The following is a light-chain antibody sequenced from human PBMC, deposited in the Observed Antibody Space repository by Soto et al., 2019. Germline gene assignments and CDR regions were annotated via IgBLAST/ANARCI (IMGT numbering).Light chain of an antibody. Sequence: EIVLTQSPCTLSLSPGERATLSCRASQSVSSSFLAWYLQKPGQAPSLLIYGASSRATAIPDRFSGSGSGTDFTLTISRLEPEDFAVYYCHQYGSSPRTFGQGTKVEIK. CDR1: QSVSSSF. CDR3: HQYGSSPRT. V-gene: IGKV3-20*01. J-gene: IGKJ1*01. CDR2: GAS.